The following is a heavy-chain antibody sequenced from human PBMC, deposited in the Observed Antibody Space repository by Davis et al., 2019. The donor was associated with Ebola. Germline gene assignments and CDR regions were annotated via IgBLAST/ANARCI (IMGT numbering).Heavy chain of an antibody. V-gene: IGHV1-2*06. CDR1: GYNFNDYY. CDR2: INPNSGGT. CDR3: ATPTTKGFDY. D-gene: IGHD1-14*01. J-gene: IGHJ4*02. Sequence: ASVKVSCKASGYNFNDYYMHWVRQAPGQGLEWMGRINPNSGGTNYAQKFQGRVTMTRDTSISTAYMELSRLRSDDTAVYYCATPTTKGFDYWGQGTLVTVSS.